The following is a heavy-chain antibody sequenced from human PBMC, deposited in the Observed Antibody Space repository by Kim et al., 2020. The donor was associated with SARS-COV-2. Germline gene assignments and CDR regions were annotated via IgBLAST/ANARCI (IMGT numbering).Heavy chain of an antibody. CDR3: TRHMYSPNWFDP. Sequence: CTASVKARFTISRDDSKSTAYLQMNSLKTEDTAVYYCTRHMYSPNWFDPWGQGTLVTVSS. V-gene: IGHV3-73*01. J-gene: IGHJ5*02. D-gene: IGHD6-13*01.